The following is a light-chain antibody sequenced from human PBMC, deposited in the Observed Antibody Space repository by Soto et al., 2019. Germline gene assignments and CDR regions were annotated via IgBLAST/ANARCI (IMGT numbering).Light chain of an antibody. CDR3: SSYTSSSTLEV. CDR1: SSDVGGYNY. CDR2: DVS. Sequence: QSALTQPASVSGSPGQSITISCTGTSSDVGGYNYVSWYQQHPGKAPKLMIYDVSFRPSGVSNRFSGSKSGNTASLTISGLQAEDEADDYCSSYTSSSTLEVFGTGTKLTVL. V-gene: IGLV2-14*01. J-gene: IGLJ1*01.